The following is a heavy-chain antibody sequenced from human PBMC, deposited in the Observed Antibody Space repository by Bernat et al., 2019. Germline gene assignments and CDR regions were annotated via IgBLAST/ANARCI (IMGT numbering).Heavy chain of an antibody. Sequence: QVQLVESGGGVVQPGRSLRLSCAASGFTFSSYGMHWVRQAPGKGLEWVAVIWYDGSNKYYADSVKGRFTVSRDESKNTLYLQMNSLRAEDTAVYYCARDPGTLVNDAFDIWGQGTMVTVSS. CDR2: IWYDGSNK. J-gene: IGHJ3*02. CDR3: ARDPGTLVNDAFDI. V-gene: IGHV3-33*01. D-gene: IGHD1-26*01. CDR1: GFTFSSYG.